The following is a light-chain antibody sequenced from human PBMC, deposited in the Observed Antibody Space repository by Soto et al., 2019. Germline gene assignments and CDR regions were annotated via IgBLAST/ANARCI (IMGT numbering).Light chain of an antibody. V-gene: IGKV3-20*01. Sequence: EIVLTQSPGTLSLSPGERATLSCRASQSVSSSYLSWYQQKPGQAPRLLIYGASSRATVIPERFSGSGSGTDFSLTISRREPADFAVYYCQQYGISPDTFGQGTKLEIK. CDR1: QSVSSSY. J-gene: IGKJ2*01. CDR2: GAS. CDR3: QQYGISPDT.